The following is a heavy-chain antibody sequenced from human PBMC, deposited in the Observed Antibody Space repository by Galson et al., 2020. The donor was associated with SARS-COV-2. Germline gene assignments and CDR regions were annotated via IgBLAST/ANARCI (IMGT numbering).Heavy chain of an antibody. D-gene: IGHD4-17*01. CDR3: AKDQGNDYGDQLHF. V-gene: IGHV3-23*01. CDR2: IGGSGVNT. Sequence: GESLKISCATSGFTFSRYALSWVRQAPGKGLEWVSTIGGSGVNTYYTESVKGRFTISRDSSTNTVSLQMNSLRGDDTGIYYCAKDQGNDYGDQLHFWGQGTLVTVSS. J-gene: IGHJ4*02. CDR1: GFTFSRYA.